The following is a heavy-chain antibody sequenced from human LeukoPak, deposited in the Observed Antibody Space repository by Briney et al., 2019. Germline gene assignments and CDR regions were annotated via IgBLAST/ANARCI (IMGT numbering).Heavy chain of an antibody. CDR3: ARLAYCDWDAFDI. CDR1: GGSISSYY. Sequence: SETLSLTCTVSGGSISSYYWSWIRQPPGKGLEWIGYIYYSGSTNYNPSLKSRVTISVDTSKNPFSLKLSSVTAADTAVYYCARLAYCDWDAFDIWGQGTMVTVSS. CDR2: IYYSGST. J-gene: IGHJ3*02. V-gene: IGHV4-59*08. D-gene: IGHD4-17*01.